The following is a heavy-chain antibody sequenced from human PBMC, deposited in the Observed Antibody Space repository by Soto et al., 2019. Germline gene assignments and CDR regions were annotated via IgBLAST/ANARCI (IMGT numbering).Heavy chain of an antibody. CDR2: IYYSGST. CDR1: GGSISSSSYY. V-gene: IGHV4-39*01. D-gene: IGHD6-13*01. CDR3: ARREIAAAGYFAY. Sequence: PSQTLSLTCTVSGGSISSSSYYWGWIRHPPGKGLEWIGSIYYSGSTYYNPSLKSRVTISVDTSKNQFSLKLSSVTAADTAVYYCARREIAAAGYFAYWGQGTLVTVSS. J-gene: IGHJ4*02.